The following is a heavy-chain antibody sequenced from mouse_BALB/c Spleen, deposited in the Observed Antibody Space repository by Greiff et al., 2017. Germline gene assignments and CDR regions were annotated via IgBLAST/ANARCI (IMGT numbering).Heavy chain of an antibody. Sequence: VQRVESGPGLVAPSQSLSITCTVSGFSLTSYGVHWVRQPPGKGLEWLGVIWAGGSTNYNSALMSRLSISKDNSKSQVFLKMNSLQTDDTAMYYCARGNGNSPDFDVWGAGTTVTVSS. J-gene: IGHJ1*01. D-gene: IGHD2-1*01. CDR2: IWAGGST. CDR1: GFSLTSYG. CDR3: ARGNGNSPDFDV. V-gene: IGHV2-9*02.